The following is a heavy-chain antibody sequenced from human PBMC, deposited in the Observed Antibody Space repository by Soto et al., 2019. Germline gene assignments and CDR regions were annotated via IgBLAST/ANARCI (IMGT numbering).Heavy chain of an antibody. Sequence: EVQLVESGGGLVQPGRSLRLSCAASGFTFDDDAMHWVRQAPVKGLEWVSGISWNSGSIGYADSVQGRFTISRDNAKNALYLQMNSLRAEDTALYYCSKDYIAARKGGFDYWGQGTLVTVSS. V-gene: IGHV3-9*01. CDR1: GFTFDDDA. CDR3: SKDYIAARKGGFDY. J-gene: IGHJ4*02. D-gene: IGHD6-6*01. CDR2: ISWNSGSI.